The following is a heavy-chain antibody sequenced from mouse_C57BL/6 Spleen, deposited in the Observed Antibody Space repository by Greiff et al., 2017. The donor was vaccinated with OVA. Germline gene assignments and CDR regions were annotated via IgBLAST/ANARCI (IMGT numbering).Heavy chain of an antibody. D-gene: IGHD3-1*01. CDR3: ARPSDYRGAWFDD. CDR2: IDPSDSYT. CDR1: GYTFTSYW. Sequence: VQLQQPGAELVMPGASVKLSCKASGYTFTSYWMHWVKQRPGQGLEWIGEIDPSDSYTNYNQKFKGKSTLTVDKSSSTAYMQLSSLTSEDSAVDYCARPSDYRGAWFDDWGKGTLVTVSA. J-gene: IGHJ3*01. V-gene: IGHV1-69*01.